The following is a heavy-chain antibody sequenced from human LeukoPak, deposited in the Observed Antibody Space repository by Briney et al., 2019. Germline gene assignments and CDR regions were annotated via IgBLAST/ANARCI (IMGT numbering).Heavy chain of an antibody. CDR2: IIPIFGTA. CDR1: GGTFSSYA. J-gene: IGHJ4*02. CDR3: ARVSGYSSGWYLDY. Sequence: GASAKVSCKASGGTFSSYAISWVRQAPGQGLEWMGGIIPIFGTANYAQKFQGRVTITADESTSTAYMELSSLRSEDTAVYYCARVSGYSSGWYLDYWGQGTLVTVSS. D-gene: IGHD6-19*01. V-gene: IGHV1-69*13.